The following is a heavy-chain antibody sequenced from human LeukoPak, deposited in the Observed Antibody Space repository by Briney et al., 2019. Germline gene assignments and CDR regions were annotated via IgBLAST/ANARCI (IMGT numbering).Heavy chain of an antibody. CDR2: INEDGSEK. J-gene: IGHJ5*02. Sequence: GGSLRLSCVASGFTFSRHWISWVRQAPGKGLEWVANINEDGSEKNYVDSVKGRFTISRDNAKNSLYLQMNSLRAENTAMYYCAKDPSYDVTSWGQGTLVTVSS. V-gene: IGHV3-7*01. D-gene: IGHD3-16*01. CDR1: GFTFSRHW. CDR3: AKDPSYDVTS.